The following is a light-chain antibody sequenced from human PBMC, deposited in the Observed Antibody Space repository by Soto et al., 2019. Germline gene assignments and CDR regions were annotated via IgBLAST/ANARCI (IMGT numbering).Light chain of an antibody. V-gene: IGKV1-5*03. CDR1: QSISSW. CDR3: QQYNSYSRT. J-gene: IGKJ4*01. Sequence: DIQMTQSPSTLSASVGDRVTITCRASQSISSWLAWYQQKPGKAPKLLIYKASSLDSGVPSRFSGSGSGTEFTLTISSLQPDDFATYYCQQYNSYSRTFGGGTKVEIK. CDR2: KAS.